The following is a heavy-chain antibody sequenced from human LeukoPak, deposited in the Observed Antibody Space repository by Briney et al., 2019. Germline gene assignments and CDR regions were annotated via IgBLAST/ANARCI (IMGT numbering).Heavy chain of an antibody. V-gene: IGHV5-51*01. CDR1: GYSFTSYW. CDR2: IYPGDSDT. D-gene: IGHD3-10*01. J-gene: IGHJ4*02. Sequence: GESPKISCKGSGYSFTSYWIGWVGQMPGKGLEWMGIIYPGDSDTRYSPSFQGQVTISADKSISTAYLQWSSLKASDTAMYYCARQELGETPHIDYWGQGTLVTVSS. CDR3: ARQELGETPHIDY.